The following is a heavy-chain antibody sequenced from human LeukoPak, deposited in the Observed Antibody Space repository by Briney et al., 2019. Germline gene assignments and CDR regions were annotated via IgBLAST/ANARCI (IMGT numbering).Heavy chain of an antibody. D-gene: IGHD2-2*01. CDR1: GNYW. J-gene: IGHJ4*02. CDR2: INGDGSWT. Sequence: GGSLRLSCAASGNYWMHWVRQAPGKGLVWVSHINGDGSWTTYADSVKGRFTNSKDNAKNTVYLQMNNLRAEDTAVYYCVSFYETYWGRGTLVTVSS. CDR3: VSFYETY. V-gene: IGHV3-74*01.